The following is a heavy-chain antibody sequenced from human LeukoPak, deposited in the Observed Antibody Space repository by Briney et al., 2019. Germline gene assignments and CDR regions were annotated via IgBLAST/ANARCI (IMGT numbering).Heavy chain of an antibody. D-gene: IGHD2-15*01. CDR1: GVSISGYY. CDR3: ARGVVGYCSGGSCYEIAFDI. Sequence: SETLSLTCTVSGVSISGYYWSWIRQPPGKGLEWIGFVYYTGDTNYNPSLKSRVSISGDTSKNQFSLRLSSVTAADTAVYYCARGVVGYCSGGSCYEIAFDIWGQGTMVTVSS. CDR2: VYYTGDT. J-gene: IGHJ3*02. V-gene: IGHV4-59*01.